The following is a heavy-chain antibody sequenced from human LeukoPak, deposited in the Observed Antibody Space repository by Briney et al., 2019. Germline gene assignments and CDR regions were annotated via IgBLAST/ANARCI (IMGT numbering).Heavy chain of an antibody. CDR3: ARGAGYSYGYD. CDR2: ISSSSSTI. V-gene: IGHV3-48*01. Sequence: GGSLRLSCAASGFTFSSYSMNWVRQAPGKGLEWVSYISSSSSTIYYADSVKGRFTISRDNAKKSLYLQMNSLRAEDTAVYYCARGAGYSYGYDWGQGTLVTVSS. D-gene: IGHD5-18*01. J-gene: IGHJ4*02. CDR1: GFTFSSYS.